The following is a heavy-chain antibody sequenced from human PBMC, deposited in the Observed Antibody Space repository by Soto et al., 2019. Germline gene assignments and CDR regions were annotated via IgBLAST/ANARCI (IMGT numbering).Heavy chain of an antibody. Sequence: QVQLVESGGGVVQPGRSLRLSCVASGFSSSNYFMHWVRQAPGKGQKWVAAISYDGSNKHYLDAVKGRFTISRDNSKNTLYLQMNSLRGEDTAVYSCVRGDPYYGMDVWGQGTTVTVSS. D-gene: IGHD2-21*02. CDR3: VRGDPYYGMDV. V-gene: IGHV3-30*03. J-gene: IGHJ6*02. CDR2: ISYDGSNK. CDR1: GFSSSNYF.